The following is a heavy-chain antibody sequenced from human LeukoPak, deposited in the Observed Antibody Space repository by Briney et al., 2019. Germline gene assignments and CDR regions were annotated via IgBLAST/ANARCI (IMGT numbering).Heavy chain of an antibody. CDR1: GFTFSSYS. D-gene: IGHD2-2*01. CDR2: IYSGGST. CDR3: ARTLRCSSTSCYVGDTFDY. Sequence: GGSLRLSCAASGFTFSSYSINWVRQAPGKGLEWVSVIYSGGSTYYPDSVKGRFTISRDNSKNTLYLQMNSLRAEDTAVYYCARTLRCSSTSCYVGDTFDYWGQGTLVTVSS. J-gene: IGHJ4*02. V-gene: IGHV3-53*01.